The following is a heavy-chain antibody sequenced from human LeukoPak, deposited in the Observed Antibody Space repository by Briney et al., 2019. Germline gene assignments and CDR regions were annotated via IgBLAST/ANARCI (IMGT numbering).Heavy chain of an antibody. V-gene: IGHV2-70*01. D-gene: IGHD3-16*02. CDR2: IDWDDDK. J-gene: IGHJ4*02. Sequence: SGPALVKPTQTLTLTCTFSGFSLSTSGMCVSWIRQPPGKALEWLALIDWDDDKYYSTSLKTRLTISKDTSKSQVVLTMTNMDPVDTATYYCARTPSLRLGELSFDYWGQGTLVTVSS. CDR1: GFSLSTSGMC. CDR3: ARTPSLRLGELSFDY.